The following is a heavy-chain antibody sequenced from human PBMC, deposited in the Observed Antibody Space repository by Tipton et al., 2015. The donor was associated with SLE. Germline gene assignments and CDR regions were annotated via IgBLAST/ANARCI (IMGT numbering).Heavy chain of an antibody. J-gene: IGHJ3*02. CDR3: ARDILVGATSGAFDI. V-gene: IGHV4-59*01. Sequence: TLSLTCTVSGGSIPTYYWSWIRQPPGKGLEWIGYNYYSGSTNYNPSLKSRVTISVDTSKNQFSLKLSSVTAADTAVYYCARDILVGATSGAFDIWGQGTMVTVSS. D-gene: IGHD1-26*01. CDR2: NYYSGST. CDR1: GGSIPTYY.